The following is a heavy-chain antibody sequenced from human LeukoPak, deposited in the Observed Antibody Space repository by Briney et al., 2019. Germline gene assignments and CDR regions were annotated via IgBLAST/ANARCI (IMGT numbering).Heavy chain of an antibody. Sequence: GGSLRLSCAASGFTFSSYGMHWVRQAPGKGLEWVAVIWYDGSNKYYADSVKGRFTISRDNSKNTLYLQMNSLRAEDTAVYYCANAYDSTFPWGQGTLVTVSS. V-gene: IGHV3-33*06. CDR1: GFTFSSYG. D-gene: IGHD3-22*01. CDR2: IWYDGSNK. CDR3: ANAYDSTFP. J-gene: IGHJ4*02.